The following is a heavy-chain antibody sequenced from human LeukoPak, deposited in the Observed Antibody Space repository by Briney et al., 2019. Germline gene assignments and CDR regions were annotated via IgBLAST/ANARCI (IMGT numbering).Heavy chain of an antibody. V-gene: IGHV3-66*01. Sequence: GGSLRLSCAASGFTFSSYWMSWVRQAPGKGLEWVSVIYSGGSTYYADSVKGRFTISRDNSKNTLYLQMNSLRAEDTAVYYCARRERYCSGGSCRHDAFDIWGQGTMVTVSS. J-gene: IGHJ3*02. CDR3: ARRERYCSGGSCRHDAFDI. CDR1: GFTFSSYW. CDR2: IYSGGST. D-gene: IGHD2-15*01.